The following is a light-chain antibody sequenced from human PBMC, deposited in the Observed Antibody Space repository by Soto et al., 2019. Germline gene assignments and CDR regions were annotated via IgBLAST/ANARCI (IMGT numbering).Light chain of an antibody. Sequence: PGERATLSCRASQSVSSYLAWYQQKPGQAPRLLIYDASNRATGIPARFSGSGSGTDFTLTISSLEPEDFAVYYCQQRSNWPPLFGGGTKVEIK. CDR1: QSVSSY. CDR2: DAS. CDR3: QQRSNWPPL. J-gene: IGKJ4*01. V-gene: IGKV3-11*01.